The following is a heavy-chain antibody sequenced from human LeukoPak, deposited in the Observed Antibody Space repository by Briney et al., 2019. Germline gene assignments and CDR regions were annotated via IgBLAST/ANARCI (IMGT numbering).Heavy chain of an antibody. Sequence: GGSLRLSCAASGFTFSSYGMHWVRQAPGKGLEWVAFIRYDGSNKYYADSVKGRFTISRDNSKNTLYLQMNSLRAEDTAVYYCAKVNDYGVPYYYYYMDVWGKGTTVTISS. CDR1: GFTFSSYG. J-gene: IGHJ6*03. D-gene: IGHD4-17*01. CDR3: AKVNDYGVPYYYYYMDV. V-gene: IGHV3-30*02. CDR2: IRYDGSNK.